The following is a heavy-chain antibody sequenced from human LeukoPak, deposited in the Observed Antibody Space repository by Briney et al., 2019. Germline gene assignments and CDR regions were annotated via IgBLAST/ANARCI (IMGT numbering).Heavy chain of an antibody. J-gene: IGHJ4*02. Sequence: GGSLRLSCAASGFTFSSYAMHWVRQAPGKGLEWVAVISYDGSNKYYADSVKGRFTISRDNSKNTLYLQMNSLRAEDTAVYYCARAPPVGATGGGFDYWGQGTLVTVSS. CDR1: GFTFSSYA. CDR3: ARAPPVGATGGGFDY. V-gene: IGHV3-30-3*01. D-gene: IGHD1-26*01. CDR2: ISYDGSNK.